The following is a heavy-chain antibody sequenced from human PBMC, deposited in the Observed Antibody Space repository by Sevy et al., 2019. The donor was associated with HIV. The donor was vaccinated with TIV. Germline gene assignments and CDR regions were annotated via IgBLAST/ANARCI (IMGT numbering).Heavy chain of an antibody. Sequence: GGSLRLSCAGSGFTFGSYGMNWVRQAPGKGLEWVSSISSAGDQVSYIDSVKGRFTISRDNSKNTLNLQMNSLRADDAAVYYCAKIGGSIRFFDCLLSLGTFDLWGQGTMVTVSS. D-gene: IGHD3-9*01. CDR1: GFTFGSYG. CDR2: ISSAGDQV. CDR3: AKIGGSIRFFDCLLSLGTFDL. J-gene: IGHJ3*01. V-gene: IGHV3-23*01.